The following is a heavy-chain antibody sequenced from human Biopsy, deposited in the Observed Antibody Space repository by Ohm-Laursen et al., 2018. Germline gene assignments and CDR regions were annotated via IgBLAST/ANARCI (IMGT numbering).Heavy chain of an antibody. Sequence: SLRLSCAAPGLTFSSYGMHWVRQTPGKGLESVALISYDGYNKWYADSVKGRFTISRDNSKNTLYLQMNSLRVEDTAVYYCAKDLRWDVSADYFDFWGQGTLVTVSS. CDR2: ISYDGYNK. J-gene: IGHJ4*02. V-gene: IGHV3-30*18. D-gene: IGHD5-24*01. CDR1: GLTFSSYG. CDR3: AKDLRWDVSADYFDF.